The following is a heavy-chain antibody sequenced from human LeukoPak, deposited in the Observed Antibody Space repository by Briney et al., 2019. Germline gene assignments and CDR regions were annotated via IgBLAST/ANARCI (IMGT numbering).Heavy chain of an antibody. CDR3: ARDQRYYYGMDV. CDR1: GGSISSYY. CDR2: IYYSGST. J-gene: IGHJ6*02. V-gene: IGHV4-59*01. Sequence: PSETLSLTCTVSGGSISSYYWSWIRQPPGKGLEWIGYIYYSGSTNYNPSLKGRVTISVDTSKNQFSLKLSSVTAADTAVYYCARDQRYYYGMDVWGQGTTVTVSS.